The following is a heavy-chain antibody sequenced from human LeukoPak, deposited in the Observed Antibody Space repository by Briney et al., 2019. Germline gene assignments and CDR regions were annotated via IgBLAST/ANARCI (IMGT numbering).Heavy chain of an antibody. Sequence: GGSLRLSCAASGFTFSSYAMHWVRQAPGKGLEWVAVISYDGSNKYYADSVKGRFTISRDNSKNTLYLQMNSLRAEDTAVYYCARAPHDYVWGIYYYYYYMDVWGKGTTVTVSS. CDR1: GFTFSSYA. D-gene: IGHD3-16*01. CDR2: ISYDGSNK. CDR3: ARAPHDYVWGIYYYYYYMDV. V-gene: IGHV3-30*04. J-gene: IGHJ6*03.